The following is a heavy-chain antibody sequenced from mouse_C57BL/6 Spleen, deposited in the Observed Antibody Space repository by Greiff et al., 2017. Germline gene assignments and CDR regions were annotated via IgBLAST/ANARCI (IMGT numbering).Heavy chain of an antibody. Sequence: QVQLQQPGAELVMPGASVKLSCKASGYTFTSYWMHWVKQRPGQGLEWIGEIDPSDSYTNYNQKFKGKSTLTEDKSSSTAYMQLSSLTSEDSAVYYCARSGGSSPYWYFDVWGTGTTVTVSS. J-gene: IGHJ1*03. CDR2: IDPSDSYT. CDR1: GYTFTSYW. CDR3: ARSGGSSPYWYFDV. D-gene: IGHD1-1*01. V-gene: IGHV1-69*01.